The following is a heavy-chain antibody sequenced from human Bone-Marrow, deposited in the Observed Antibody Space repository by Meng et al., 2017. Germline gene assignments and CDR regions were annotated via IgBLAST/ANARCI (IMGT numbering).Heavy chain of an antibody. J-gene: IGHJ5*02. CDR2: IRSKANSYAT. Sequence: GESLKISCAASGFTFSGSAMHWVRQASGKGLEWVGRIRSKANSYATAYAASVKGRFTISRDDSKNTVYLQMNSLKTEDTAVYYCTSLRIVASDDWFDPWGQGTLVTVSS. V-gene: IGHV3-73*01. CDR3: TSLRIVASDDWFDP. CDR1: GFTFSGSA. D-gene: IGHD5-12*01.